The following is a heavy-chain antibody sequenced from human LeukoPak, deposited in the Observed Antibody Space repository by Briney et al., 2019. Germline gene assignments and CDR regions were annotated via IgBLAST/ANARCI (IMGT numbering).Heavy chain of an antibody. J-gene: IGHJ4*02. CDR3: ARGVITFGGVIVRWSRYFDY. D-gene: IGHD3-16*02. CDR1: GGTFSSYA. Sequence: GASVKVSCKASGGTFSSYAISWVRQAPGQGLEWMGGIIPIFGTANYAQKFQGRVTITADESTSTAYMELSSLRSEDTAVYYCARGVITFGGVIVRWSRYFDYWGQGTLVTVSS. CDR2: IIPIFGTA. V-gene: IGHV1-69*13.